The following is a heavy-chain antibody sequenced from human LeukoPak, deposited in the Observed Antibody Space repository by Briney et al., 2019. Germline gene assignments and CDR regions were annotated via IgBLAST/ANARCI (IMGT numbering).Heavy chain of an antibody. J-gene: IGHJ3*02. CDR1: GYSFTSYW. CDR2: IYPGDSDT. Sequence: GDSLQTCSKAAGYSFTSYWIACVRPMPGKGLEGVVIIYPGDSDTRYSPSFQGQVTISADRSISTASLQWSSLKASDTAMYYCARLPYYYDSHDAFDIWGQGTMVTVSS. CDR3: ARLPYYYDSHDAFDI. D-gene: IGHD3-22*01. V-gene: IGHV5-51*01.